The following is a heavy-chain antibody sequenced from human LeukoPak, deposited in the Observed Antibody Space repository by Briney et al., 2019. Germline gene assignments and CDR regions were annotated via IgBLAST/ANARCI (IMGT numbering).Heavy chain of an antibody. CDR1: GGSFSGYY. CDR3: ARDSLSYYYYYMDV. CDR2: INHSGST. J-gene: IGHJ6*03. Sequence: PSETLSLTCAVYGGSFSGYYWSWIRQPPGKGLEWIGEINHSGSTNYNPSLKSRVTISVDTSKNQFSLKLSSVTAADTAVYYCARDSLSYYYYYMDVWGKRTTVTVS. V-gene: IGHV4-34*01.